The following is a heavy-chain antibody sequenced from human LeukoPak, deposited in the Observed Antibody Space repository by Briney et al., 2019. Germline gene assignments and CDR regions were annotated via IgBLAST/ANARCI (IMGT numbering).Heavy chain of an antibody. J-gene: IGHJ6*03. V-gene: IGHV3-30*04. D-gene: IGHD3-10*01. CDR2: ISYDGSNK. CDR1: GFTFSSYA. CDR3: AKGVTMVRGDYYYMDV. Sequence: PGGSLRLSCAASGFTFSSYAMHWVRQAPGKGLEWVAVISYDGSNKYYADSVKGRFTISRDNSKNTLYLQMNSLRAEDTAVYYCAKGVTMVRGDYYYMDVWGKGTTVTVSS.